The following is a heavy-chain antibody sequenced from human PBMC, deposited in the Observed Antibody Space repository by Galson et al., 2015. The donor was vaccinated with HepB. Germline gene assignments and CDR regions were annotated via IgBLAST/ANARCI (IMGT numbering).Heavy chain of an antibody. J-gene: IGHJ6*03. CDR2: ISGSGGST. CDR1: GFTFSSYA. D-gene: IGHD6-13*01. Sequence: SLRLSCAASGFTFSSYAMSWVRQAPGKGLEWVSAISGSGGSTYYADSVKGRFTISRDNSKNTLYLQMNSLRAEDTAVYYCAKVGSIAAAEYYYYYMDVWGKGTTVTVSS. CDR3: AKVGSIAAAEYYYYYMDV. V-gene: IGHV3-23*01.